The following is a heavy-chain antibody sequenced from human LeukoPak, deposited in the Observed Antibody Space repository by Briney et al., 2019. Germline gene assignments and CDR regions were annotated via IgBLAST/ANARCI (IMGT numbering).Heavy chain of an antibody. Sequence: GSVRHFRAASGFTFSSYGLHWVGQAPGKGLEWVAVISYDGSNKYYADSVKGRSTISRDHYKNTLYLQMNSLRAEDTAVYYCAKDLRQQLVRGYLYYGMDVWG. D-gene: IGHD6-13*01. V-gene: IGHV3-30*18. CDR3: AKDLRQQLVRGYLYYGMDV. J-gene: IGHJ6*01. CDR1: GFTFSSYG. CDR2: ISYDGSNK.